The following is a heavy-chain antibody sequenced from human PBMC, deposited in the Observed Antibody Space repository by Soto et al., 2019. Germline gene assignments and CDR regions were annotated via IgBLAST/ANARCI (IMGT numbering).Heavy chain of an antibody. Sequence: QVQLEESGGGVVQPGRSLRLSCAASGFAFGDYGMHWVRQAPGKGLEWVAIISSDGNNKYYADSVKGRFTISRDNSQNTLFLQMNSLRADDTALYYCAKNHLGKPFYYYYIMDAGGQGTTVTVSS. J-gene: IGHJ6*02. V-gene: IGHV3-30*18. D-gene: IGHD6-13*01. CDR1: GFAFGDYG. CDR3: AKNHLGKPFYYYYIMDA. CDR2: ISSDGNNK.